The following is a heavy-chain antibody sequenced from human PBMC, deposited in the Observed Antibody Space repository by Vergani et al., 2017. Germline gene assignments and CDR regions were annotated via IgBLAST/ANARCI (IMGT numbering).Heavy chain of an antibody. CDR1: GFTVSSYS. D-gene: IGHD3-22*01. CDR3: AKDRHVVVASYYFDY. CDR2: ISASSRSI. J-gene: IGHJ4*02. V-gene: IGHV3-48*01. Sequence: EVQLVESGGGFVPPGGSLRLSCEASGFTVSSYSITWIRQAPGKGLEWVSYISASSRSIYYADSVKGRFTISRDNAKNTLYLQMNSLRAEDTAVYYCAKDRHVVVASYYFDYWGQGTLVTVSS.